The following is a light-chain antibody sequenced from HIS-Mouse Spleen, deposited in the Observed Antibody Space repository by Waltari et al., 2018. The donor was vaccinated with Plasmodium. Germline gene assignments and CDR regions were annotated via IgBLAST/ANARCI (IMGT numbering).Light chain of an antibody. J-gene: IGKJ3*01. CDR2: GAS. CDR1: QSVSSN. V-gene: IGKV3-15*01. CDR3: QQYNNWSFT. Sequence: EIVMTQSPATLSVSPGERATLSCRASQSVSSNLAWYQQNPGQAPRLLIYGASTRATGIPASVSGSGSGTEFTLTISSLQSEDFAVYYCQQYNNWSFTFGPGTKVDIK.